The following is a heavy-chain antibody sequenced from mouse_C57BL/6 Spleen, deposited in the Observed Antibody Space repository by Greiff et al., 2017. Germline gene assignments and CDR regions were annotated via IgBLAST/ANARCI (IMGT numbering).Heavy chain of an antibody. J-gene: IGHJ1*03. CDR1: GYTFTSYW. CDR2: IHPNSGST. D-gene: IGHD1-1*01. V-gene: IGHV1-64*01. Sequence: QVQLQQPGAELVKPGASVKLSCKASGYTFTSYWMHWVKQRPGQGLEWIGMIHPNSGSTNYNEKFKSKATLTVDKSSSTAYMQLSSLTSEDSAVYYGALITTVVADWYFDVWGTGTTVTVSS. CDR3: ALITTVVADWYFDV.